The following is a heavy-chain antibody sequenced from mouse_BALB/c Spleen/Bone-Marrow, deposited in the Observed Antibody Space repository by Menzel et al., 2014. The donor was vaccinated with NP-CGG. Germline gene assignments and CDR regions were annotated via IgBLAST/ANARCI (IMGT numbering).Heavy chain of an antibody. CDR1: GYTFTDHA. Sequence: VNVVESGAKLVRPGVSVKISCKGSGYTFTDHAMHWVKRSHAKSLEWIGLISGYYGDAIYNQKFKGRATMTVDKSFSTAYMELARLTSEDSAIYYCARSGKVRNAMDYWGQGTSVTVSS. D-gene: IGHD2-14*01. J-gene: IGHJ4*01. CDR2: ISGYYGDA. V-gene: IGHV1S137*01. CDR3: ARSGKVRNAMDY.